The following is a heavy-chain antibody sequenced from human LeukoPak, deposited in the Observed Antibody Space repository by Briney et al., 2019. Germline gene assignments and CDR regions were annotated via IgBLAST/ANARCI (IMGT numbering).Heavy chain of an antibody. J-gene: IGHJ4*02. CDR1: GGSISSYY. V-gene: IGHV4-59*08. D-gene: IGHD2/OR15-2a*01. Sequence: SSETLSLTCTVSGGSISSYYWSWIRQPPGKGLEWIAYISDIGSINYNPSLNNRVTISLDTSKHQFSLKLSSVTAADTAVYYCAGLHPRNTVDFWGQGTLVTVSS. CDR2: ISDIGSI. CDR3: AGLHPRNTVDF.